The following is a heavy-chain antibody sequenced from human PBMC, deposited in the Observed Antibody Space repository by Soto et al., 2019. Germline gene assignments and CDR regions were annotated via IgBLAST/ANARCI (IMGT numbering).Heavy chain of an antibody. CDR3: ARPHYGEEGGYFDY. D-gene: IGHD4-17*01. J-gene: IGHJ4*02. Sequence: QLQLQESGPGLVKPSETLSLTCTVSGGSISSSSYYWGWIRQPPGKGLEWIGSIYYSGSTYYNPSLKSRVTISVDTSKNQFSLKLSSVTAADTAVYYCARPHYGEEGGYFDYWGQGTLVTVSS. CDR2: IYYSGST. V-gene: IGHV4-39*01. CDR1: GGSISSSSYY.